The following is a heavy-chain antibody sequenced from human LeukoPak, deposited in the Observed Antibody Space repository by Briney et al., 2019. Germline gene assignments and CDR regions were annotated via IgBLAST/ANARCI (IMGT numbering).Heavy chain of an antibody. CDR1: GFIFSDYS. CDR2: IIIGYNSI. Sequence: MPGGSLRLSCAASGFIFSDYSMNWVRQTPGKGLEWISSIIIGYNSIYYADSVKGRFTISRDNAKNSLYLQMNSLRAEDTAVYYCARTAVATIGGFDYWGQGTLVTVSS. V-gene: IGHV3-21*04. J-gene: IGHJ4*02. D-gene: IGHD5-12*01. CDR3: ARTAVATIGGFDY.